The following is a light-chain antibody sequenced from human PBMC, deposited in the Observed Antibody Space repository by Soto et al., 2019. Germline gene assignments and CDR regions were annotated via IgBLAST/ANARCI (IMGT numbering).Light chain of an antibody. Sequence: DIVLTQSPLSLPVTPGEPASISCRSSQSILHSNGYIYLDWYLQKPGQSPQLLIFLASNRASGVPGGFSGSGSGTDCPLKISRVDAEDVGVYYCMQARQTPNTFGQGNKLEIK. CDR2: LAS. J-gene: IGKJ2*01. CDR1: QSILHSNGYIY. V-gene: IGKV2-28*01. CDR3: MQARQTPNT.